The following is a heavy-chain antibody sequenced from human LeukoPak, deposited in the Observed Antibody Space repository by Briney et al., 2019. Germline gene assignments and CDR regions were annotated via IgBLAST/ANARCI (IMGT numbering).Heavy chain of an antibody. CDR1: GFTVSTNY. D-gene: IGHD6-13*01. CDR3: ARIQQQLAYFDY. J-gene: IGHJ4*02. CDR2: IYSGGST. V-gene: IGHV3-53*01. Sequence: PGGSLRLSCAASGFTVSTNYMTWVRQAPGKGLEWVSVIYSGGSTYYADSVKGRFTISRDNSKKMLYLQMNSLRAEDTAVYYCARIQQQLAYFDYWGQGTLVTVSS.